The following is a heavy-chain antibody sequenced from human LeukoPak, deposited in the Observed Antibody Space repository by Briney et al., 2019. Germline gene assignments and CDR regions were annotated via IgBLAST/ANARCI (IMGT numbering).Heavy chain of an antibody. CDR3: ASDPYGGIDY. V-gene: IGHV4-59*01. CDR1: GGSISSYY. D-gene: IGHD3-16*01. Sequence: SETLSLTCTVSGGSISSYYWSWIRQPPGKGLEWIGYIYYSGSTNYNPSLKSRVTISVDTSKDQFSLKLSSVTAADMAVYYCASDPYGGIDYWGQGTLVTVSS. CDR2: IYYSGST. J-gene: IGHJ4*02.